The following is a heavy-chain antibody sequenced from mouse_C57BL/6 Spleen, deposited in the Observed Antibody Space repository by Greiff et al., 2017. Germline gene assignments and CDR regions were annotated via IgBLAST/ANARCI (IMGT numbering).Heavy chain of an antibody. D-gene: IGHD1-1*01. Sequence: QVQLQQSGAELVKPGASVKISCKASGYAFSSYWMNWVKQRPGKGLEWIGQIYPGDGDTNYNGKFKGKATLTADKSSSTAYMQLSSLTSEDSAVYFCATPLGSRRGYYAMDYWGQGTSVTVSS. J-gene: IGHJ4*01. CDR2: IYPGDGDT. CDR3: ATPLGSRRGYYAMDY. CDR1: GYAFSSYW. V-gene: IGHV1-80*01.